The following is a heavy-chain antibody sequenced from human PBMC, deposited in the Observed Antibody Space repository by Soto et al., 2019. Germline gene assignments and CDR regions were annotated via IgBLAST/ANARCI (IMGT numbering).Heavy chain of an antibody. D-gene: IGHD3-10*01. J-gene: IGHJ4*02. CDR3: ARGELLWFGELLR. CDR2: MNPNRGNT. CDR1: GYTFTSYD. Sequence: QVQLVQSGAEVKKPGASVKVSCKASGYTFTSYDINWVRQATGQGLGGRGWMNPNRGNTGYAQKFQGRVTMTRNTSISTAYMELSSLRSEDTAVYYCARGELLWFGELLRWGQGTLVTVSS. V-gene: IGHV1-8*01.